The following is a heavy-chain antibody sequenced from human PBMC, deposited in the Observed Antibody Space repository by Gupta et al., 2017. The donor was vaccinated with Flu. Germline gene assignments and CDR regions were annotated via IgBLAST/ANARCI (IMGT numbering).Heavy chain of an antibody. CDR2: IDWDNDK. J-gene: IGHJ4*02. D-gene: IGHD3-3*01. Sequence: VSWIRQPPGKALEWLALIDWDNDKFYSSSLKNRLTISKDTSENQVVLTMTNVDPVDTATYYCARTYYTLWSGYSLDYWGQGTLVTVSS. V-gene: IGHV2-70*13. CDR3: ARTYYTLWSGYSLDY.